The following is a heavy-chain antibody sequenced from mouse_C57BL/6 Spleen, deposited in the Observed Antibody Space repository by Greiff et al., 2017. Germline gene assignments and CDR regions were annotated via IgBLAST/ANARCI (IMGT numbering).Heavy chain of an antibody. CDR1: GFTFSDYG. J-gene: IGHJ4*01. V-gene: IGHV5-17*01. D-gene: IGHD2-1*01. CDR2: LSSGSSTI. Sequence: EVQGVESGGGLVKPGGSLQLSCAASGFTFSDYGMHWVRQAPEKGLEWVAYLSSGSSTIYSADTVKGRFTISRDNAKNTLFLQMTSLRSEDTAMYYCARHSTSDAMDCWGQGTSVTV. CDR3: ARHSTSDAMDC.